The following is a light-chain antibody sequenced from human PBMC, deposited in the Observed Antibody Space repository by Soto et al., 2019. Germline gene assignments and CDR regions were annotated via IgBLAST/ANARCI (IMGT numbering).Light chain of an antibody. CDR2: EGS. CDR3: CSYAGSSTFVL. Sequence: QSALTQPASVSGSPGQSITISCTGTSSDVGSYNLVSWYQQHPGKAPKLMIYEGSKRPSGVSNRFSGSKSGNTASLTISGLQAEYEADYYCCSYAGSSTFVLFGGGTKLTVL. CDR1: SSDVGSYNL. V-gene: IGLV2-23*03. J-gene: IGLJ2*01.